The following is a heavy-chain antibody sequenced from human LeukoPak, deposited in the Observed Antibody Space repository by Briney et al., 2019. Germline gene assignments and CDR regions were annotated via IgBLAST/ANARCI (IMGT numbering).Heavy chain of an antibody. V-gene: IGHV1-18*01. CDR2: ISPYNGNT. Sequence: GASVKVSCKASGYTFTSYGISWVRQAPGQGLEWMGWISPYNGNTNYAQKLQGRVTMTTDTSTSTAYMELRSLTSDDTAVFYCVRVLGGYSYGYFDYWGQGTLVTVSA. CDR3: VRVLGGYSYGYFDY. D-gene: IGHD5-18*01. J-gene: IGHJ4*02. CDR1: GYTFTSYG.